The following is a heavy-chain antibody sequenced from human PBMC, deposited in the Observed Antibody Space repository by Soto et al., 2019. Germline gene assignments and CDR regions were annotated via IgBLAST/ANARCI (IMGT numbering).Heavy chain of an antibody. J-gene: IGHJ4*02. V-gene: IGHV4-61*01. CDR1: GASVSSGSYY. CDR3: AKNWNWGALVH. Sequence: PSETLSLTCTVSGASVSSGSYYWSWIRQPPGKGLEWIGYIYYSGNTNYNPSLKSRVIISVDTSKNQFSLKLSSVTAADTAVYYCAKNWNWGALVHWGQGTLVTVSS. D-gene: IGHD7-27*01. CDR2: IYYSGNT.